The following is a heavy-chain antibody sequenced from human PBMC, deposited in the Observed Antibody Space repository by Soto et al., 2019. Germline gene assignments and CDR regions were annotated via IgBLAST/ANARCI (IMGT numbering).Heavy chain of an antibody. CDR2: ISGGGSTK. Sequence: QVQLVESGGGLVEPGGSLRLSCTASGFRFSDHYMTWIRQAPGKGLEWVSKISGGGSTKYYADSVKGRFTVSRDNAKNSLYLQMNSLRAEDTAVYYCASDPYYYASGFWGQGTLVTVSS. CDR1: GFRFSDHY. CDR3: ASDPYYYASGF. J-gene: IGHJ4*02. V-gene: IGHV3-11*01. D-gene: IGHD3-10*01.